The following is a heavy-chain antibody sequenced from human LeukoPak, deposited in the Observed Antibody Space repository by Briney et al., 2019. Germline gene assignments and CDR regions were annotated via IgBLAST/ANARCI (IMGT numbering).Heavy chain of an antibody. J-gene: IGHJ4*02. V-gene: IGHV3-7*01. CDR3: ARDQPSRYYSD. D-gene: IGHD2/OR15-2a*01. CDR2: IKQDGSEK. CDR1: GFTFSSYW. Sequence: GGSLRLSCAASGFTFSSYWMDWVRQAPGKGLEWVANIKQDGSEKYYVDSVKGRFTISRDNAKNSLYLQMNSLRAEDTAVYYCARDQPSRYYSDWGQGTLVTVSS.